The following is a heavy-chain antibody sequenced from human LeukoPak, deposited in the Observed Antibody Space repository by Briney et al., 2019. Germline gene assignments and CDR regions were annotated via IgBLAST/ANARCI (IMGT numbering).Heavy chain of an antibody. CDR2: ISSSSSTI. J-gene: IGHJ6*02. CDR3: ARGGQQGLYYYYGMDV. V-gene: IGHV3-48*04. D-gene: IGHD6-13*01. Sequence: PGGSLRLSCAASGFTFSSYSMNWVRQAPGKGPEWVSYISSSSSTIYYADSVKGRFTISRDNAKNSLYLQMNSLRAEDTAVYYCARGGQQGLYYYYGMDVWGQGTTVTVSS. CDR1: GFTFSSYS.